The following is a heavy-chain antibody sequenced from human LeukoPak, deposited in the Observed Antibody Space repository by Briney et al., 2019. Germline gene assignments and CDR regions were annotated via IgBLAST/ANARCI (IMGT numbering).Heavy chain of an antibody. J-gene: IGHJ5*02. V-gene: IGHV4-59*08. CDR1: GGSISSYY. D-gene: IGHD3-3*01. CDR2: IYYSGST. CDR3: ARVPSHYYDFWSGYLWFDP. Sequence: SQTLSLTCTVSGGSISSYYWSWIRQPPGKGLEWIGYIYYSGSTNYNPSLKSRVTISVDTSKNQFSLKLSSVTAADTAVYYCARVPSHYYDFWSGYLWFDPWGQGTLVTVSS.